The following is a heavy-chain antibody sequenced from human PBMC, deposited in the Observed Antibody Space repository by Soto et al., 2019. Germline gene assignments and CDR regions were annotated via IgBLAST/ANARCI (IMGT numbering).Heavy chain of an antibody. CDR2: INSQSGGT. Sequence: ASVKFSCKASGYTFSDYYMHWLRQARGQGLEWMGWINSQSGGTFYAGKFQGQVTMSRDTSISTAYMELRRLTSDDSAMYYCARERYCNSTTCSAFDYWGQGTLVTVS. CDR1: GYTFSDYY. CDR3: ARERYCNSTTCSAFDY. J-gene: IGHJ4*02. V-gene: IGHV1-2*02. D-gene: IGHD2-2*01.